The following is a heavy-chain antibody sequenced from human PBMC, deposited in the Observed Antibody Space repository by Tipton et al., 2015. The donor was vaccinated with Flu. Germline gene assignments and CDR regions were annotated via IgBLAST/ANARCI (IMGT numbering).Heavy chain of an antibody. CDR2: ISAYNDNT. J-gene: IGHJ6*02. CDR1: GYTFTSYG. D-gene: IGHD3-22*01. Sequence: QLVQSGAEVKKPGASVKVSCKASGYTFTSYGISWVRQAPGQGLEWMGWISAYNDNTNYAQKLQGRVTMTTDTSTSTASMELRSLRSDDPAVYSFGRAPRRWWTFSYDSSGRYGMDVWGQGTSVPVSS. V-gene: IGHV1-18*01. CDR3: GRAPRRWWTFSYDSSGRYGMDV.